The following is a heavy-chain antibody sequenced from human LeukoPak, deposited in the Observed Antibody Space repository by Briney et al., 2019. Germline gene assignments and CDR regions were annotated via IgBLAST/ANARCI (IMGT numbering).Heavy chain of an antibody. CDR3: AAGGDDAKAGY. J-gene: IGHJ4*02. CDR2: IHYSGTPT. D-gene: IGHD3-16*01. Sequence: SETLSVTCSVYGASITSGRYYWGWMRQAPGKGLEWIGTIHYSGTPTFYNPSLESRVSLFSDTSRNDFSLRLRSVTAADTAVYYCAAGGDDAKAGYWGQGALVTVSS. CDR1: GASITSGRYY. V-gene: IGHV4-39*02.